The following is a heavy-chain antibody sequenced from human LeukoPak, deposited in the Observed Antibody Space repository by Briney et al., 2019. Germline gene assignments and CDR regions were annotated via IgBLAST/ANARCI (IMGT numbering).Heavy chain of an antibody. CDR3: TRQHCSGGTCSYVDY. J-gene: IGHJ4*02. CDR2: IRTKPNSYTT. D-gene: IGHD2-15*01. CDR1: GFDFSDFY. Sequence: GGSLKLSCAASGFDFSDFYMHWVRQASGRGLEWVGLIRTKPNSYTTVYAASVKGRFTISRDDSKNTAYLQMNSLKAEDTAVYYCTRQHCSGGTCSYVDYWGQGTVVTVSS. V-gene: IGHV3-73*01.